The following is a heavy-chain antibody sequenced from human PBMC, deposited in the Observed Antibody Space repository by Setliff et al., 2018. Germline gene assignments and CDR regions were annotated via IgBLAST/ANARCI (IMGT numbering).Heavy chain of an antibody. D-gene: IGHD3-16*02. Sequence: SETLSLTCAVYGGSFSTYYWIWIRQPPGKGLEWIGEINHSGSTNYNPSLKSRVTISVDTSKNQFSLKLSSVTAADTALYYCARATRKDYVWGSYLLGALDYWGQGTLVTVSS. CDR2: INHSGST. V-gene: IGHV4-34*01. CDR1: GGSFSTYY. CDR3: ARATRKDYVWGSYLLGALDY. J-gene: IGHJ4*02.